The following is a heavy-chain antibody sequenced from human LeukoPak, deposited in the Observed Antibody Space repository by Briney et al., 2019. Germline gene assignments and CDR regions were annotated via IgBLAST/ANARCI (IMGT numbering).Heavy chain of an antibody. V-gene: IGHV3-7*03. CDR1: GFALSSHW. J-gene: IGHJ6*02. CDR3: ARNNGMDV. Sequence: GGSLRLSWAASGFALSSHWMTWVRQVPGRGPEWVTNVNRDGSETYYLDSVKGRFTISKDNAKNSLYLQMNSLRAEDTALYHCARNNGMDVWGQGTTVIVSS. CDR2: VNRDGSET.